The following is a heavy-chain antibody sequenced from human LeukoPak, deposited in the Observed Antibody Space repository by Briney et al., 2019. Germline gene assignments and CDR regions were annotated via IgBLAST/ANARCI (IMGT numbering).Heavy chain of an antibody. J-gene: IGHJ3*02. CDR2: ISSSGSTI. CDR3: ARDPNRVARGDAFDI. D-gene: IGHD1-14*01. V-gene: IGHV3-48*03. Sequence: PGGSLRLSCAASGFTFSSYEMNWVRQAPGKGLEWVSYISSSGSTIYYADSVKGRFTISRDNAKNSLYLQMNSLRAEDTAVYYCARDPNRVARGDAFDIWGQGTMVTVSS. CDR1: GFTFSSYE.